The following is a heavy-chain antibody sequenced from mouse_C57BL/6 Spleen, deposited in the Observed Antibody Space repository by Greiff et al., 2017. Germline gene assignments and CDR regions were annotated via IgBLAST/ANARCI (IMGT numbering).Heavy chain of an antibody. D-gene: IGHD1-1*01. CDR2: IDPETGGT. Sequence: VKLQESGAELVRPGASVTLSCKASGYTFTDYEMHWVKQTPVHGLEWIGAIDPETGGTAYNQKFKGKAILTADKSSSTAYMELRSLTSEDSAVYYCTRYYGSSDWYFDVWGTGTTVTVSS. CDR3: TRYYGSSDWYFDV. J-gene: IGHJ1*03. CDR1: GYTFTDYE. V-gene: IGHV1-15*01.